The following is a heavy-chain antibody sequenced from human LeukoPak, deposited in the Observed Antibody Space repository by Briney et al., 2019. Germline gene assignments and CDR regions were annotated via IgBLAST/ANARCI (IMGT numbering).Heavy chain of an antibody. Sequence: QPGGSLRPSCAASGFTFSSYWMSWVRQIPGKGLEWVANIKQDGDEKYYVDSVKGRFTISRDNAKKSLYLQLNSLRAEDTAVYYCARQIDTNFFAYWGQGTLVTVSS. V-gene: IGHV3-7*01. CDR3: ARQIDTNFFAY. CDR1: GFTFSSYW. D-gene: IGHD2-21*01. J-gene: IGHJ4*02. CDR2: IKQDGDEK.